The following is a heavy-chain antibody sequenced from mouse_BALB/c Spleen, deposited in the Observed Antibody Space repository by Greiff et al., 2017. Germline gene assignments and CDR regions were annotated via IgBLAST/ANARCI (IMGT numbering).Heavy chain of an antibody. CDR1: GFTFSSYA. J-gene: IGHJ4*01. V-gene: IGHV5-6-5*01. CDR3: ARDGRGRDYYAMDY. CDR2: ISSGGST. Sequence: EVQLVESGGGLVKPGGSLKLSCAASGFTFSSYAMSWVRQTPEKRLEWVASISSGGSTYYPDSVKGRFTISRDNARNILYLQMSSLRSEDTAMYYCARDGRGRDYYAMDYWGQGTSVTVSS.